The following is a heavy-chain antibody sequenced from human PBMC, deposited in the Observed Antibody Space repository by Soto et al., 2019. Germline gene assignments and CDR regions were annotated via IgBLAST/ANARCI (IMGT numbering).Heavy chain of an antibody. J-gene: IGHJ4*02. CDR3: AHSPWGAAPDY. CDR1: GFSVSARGVG. D-gene: IGHD3-16*01. V-gene: IGHV2-5*01. Sequence: SGPTLVNTTQTLTLTCALSGFSVSARGVGVGWIRQPPGKALAWLAIIYWNDDKLYRPSLQSRLTITKDTSKNQVVLTMTNMDPVDTATYYCAHSPWGAAPDYWGQGTPVTVSS. CDR2: IYWNDDK.